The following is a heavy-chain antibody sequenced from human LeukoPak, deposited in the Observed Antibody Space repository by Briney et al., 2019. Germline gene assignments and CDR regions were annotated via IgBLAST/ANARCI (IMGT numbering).Heavy chain of an antibody. D-gene: IGHD3-16*01. CDR3: TTEYFGGLEY. CDR1: TFTKAW. Sequence: GGSLRLSCVLSTFTKAWMNWVRQAPGKGLEWVGRVKNRGDGMATDYAAPVKGRFIISRDDSKKTVYLQMDSLKTEDTAVYFCTTEYFGGLEYWGQGTLVTVSS. CDR2: VKNRGDGMAT. V-gene: IGHV3-15*07. J-gene: IGHJ4*02.